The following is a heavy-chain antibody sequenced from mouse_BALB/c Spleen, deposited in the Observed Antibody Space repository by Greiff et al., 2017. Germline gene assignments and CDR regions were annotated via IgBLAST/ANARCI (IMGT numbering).Heavy chain of an antibody. CDR2: ISDGGSYT. J-gene: IGHJ3*01. D-gene: IGHD2-10*02. CDR1: GFTFSDYY. V-gene: IGHV5-4*02. Sequence: EVQRVESGGGLVKPGGSLKLSCAASGFTFSDYYMYWVRQTPEKRLEWVATISDGGSYTYYPDSVKGRFTISRDNAKNNLYLQMSSLKSEDTAMYYCAKPLYGNYEAWFAYWGQGTLVTVSA. CDR3: AKPLYGNYEAWFAY.